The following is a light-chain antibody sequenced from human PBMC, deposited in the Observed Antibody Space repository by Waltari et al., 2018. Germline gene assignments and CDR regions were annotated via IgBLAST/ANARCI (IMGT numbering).Light chain of an antibody. CDR2: VNSDGSH. CDR1: SGHSTNI. V-gene: IGLV4-69*01. Sequence: QLVLTQSPSASASLGVSVKLTCTLHSGHSTNIIQWHQHQKQKGPRYLLKVNSDGSHRQGGEIPHRFFGSSSSSGTERYLTISSVQSEDEAAHYCQTGGHGTWVFGGGTKLTVL. CDR3: QTGGHGTWV. J-gene: IGLJ3*02.